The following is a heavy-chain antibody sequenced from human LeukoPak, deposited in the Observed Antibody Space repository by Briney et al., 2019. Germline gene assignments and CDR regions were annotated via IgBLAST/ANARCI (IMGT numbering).Heavy chain of an antibody. J-gene: IGHJ6*02. D-gene: IGHD4-17*01. Sequence: ASVKVSCKASGYTFTSYRISWVRQAPGQGLEWMGWISAYNGNKNNAQKLQGRVTMTTDTSMSTAYMELRNRRSDDTAGYYCARAVTTASYCYYGMDVWGQGTTVTVSS. CDR3: ARAVTTASYCYYGMDV. CDR2: ISAYNGNK. CDR1: GYTFTSYR. V-gene: IGHV1-18*01.